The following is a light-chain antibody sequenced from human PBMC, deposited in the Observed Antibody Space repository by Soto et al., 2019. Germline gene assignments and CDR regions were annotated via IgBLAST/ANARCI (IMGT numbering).Light chain of an antibody. V-gene: IGLV1-51*01. Sequence: QSVLTQPPSVSAAPGQKVTISCSRSSSNIGNNYVSWYQHLPGTAPKLLIYDNNKRPSGIPDRFSGSKSDTSATLGISGVKTGDEADYYCGTWDSSLSAGVFGGGTKVTVL. CDR3: GTWDSSLSAGV. J-gene: IGLJ3*02. CDR1: SSNIGNNY. CDR2: DNN.